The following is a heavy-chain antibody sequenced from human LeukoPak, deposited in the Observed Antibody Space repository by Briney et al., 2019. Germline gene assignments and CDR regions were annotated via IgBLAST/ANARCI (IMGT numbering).Heavy chain of an antibody. J-gene: IGHJ4*02. D-gene: IGHD3-9*01. CDR2: TRNKANSYTT. Sequence: GGSLRLSCAASGFTFSDHYMDWVRQAPGKGLEWVGRTRNKANSYTTEYAASVKGRFTISRDDSKNSLYLQMNSLKTEDTAVYYCAKGGPSRRYNDILPGYYPFDYWGQGTLVTVSS. CDR1: GFTFSDHY. CDR3: AKGGPSRRYNDILPGYYPFDY. V-gene: IGHV3-72*01.